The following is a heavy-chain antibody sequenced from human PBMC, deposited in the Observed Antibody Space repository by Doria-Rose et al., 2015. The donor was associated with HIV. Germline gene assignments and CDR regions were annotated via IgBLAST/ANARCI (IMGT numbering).Heavy chain of an antibody. J-gene: IGHJ4*02. CDR3: ARIKSSRWYHKYYFDF. Sequence: SGPVLVKPTETLTLTCTVSGVSLSSPGMGVSWIRQPPGKALEWLANIFSDDERSYKTSLKSRLTISSDTSKSQVVLPMTDIDPVSTAAYYCARIKSSRWYHKYYFDFWGQGTLVIVSA. CDR2: IFSDDER. V-gene: IGHV2-26*01. D-gene: IGHD6-13*01. CDR1: GVSLSSPGMG.